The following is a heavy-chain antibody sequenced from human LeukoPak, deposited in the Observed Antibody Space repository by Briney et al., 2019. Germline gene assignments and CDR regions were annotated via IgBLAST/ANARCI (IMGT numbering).Heavy chain of an antibody. CDR1: GGSISSYY. CDR3: ARQGSSSWNDAFDI. J-gene: IGHJ3*02. Sequence: KSSETLSLSCTVSGGSISSYYWSWIRQPAGKGLEWIGRIYTSGSTNYNPSLKSRVTMSVDTSKNQFSLKLSSVTAADTAVYYCARQGSSSWNDAFDIWGQGTMVTVSS. CDR2: IYTSGST. D-gene: IGHD6-13*01. V-gene: IGHV4-4*07.